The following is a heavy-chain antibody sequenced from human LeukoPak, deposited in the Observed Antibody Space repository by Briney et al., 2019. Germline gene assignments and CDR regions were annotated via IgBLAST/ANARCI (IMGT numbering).Heavy chain of an antibody. D-gene: IGHD6-13*01. CDR2: IYYSGTT. J-gene: IGHJ4*02. CDR1: GGSISSYY. Sequence: SETLSLTCTVSGGSISSYYWSWIRQPPGKGLEWIGSIYYSGTTNYNPSLKSRVTISVDTSKNQFSLKLSPVTAADTAVYYCARGVYIAAAQYGYWGQGTLVTVSS. CDR3: ARGVYIAAAQYGY. V-gene: IGHV4-59*01.